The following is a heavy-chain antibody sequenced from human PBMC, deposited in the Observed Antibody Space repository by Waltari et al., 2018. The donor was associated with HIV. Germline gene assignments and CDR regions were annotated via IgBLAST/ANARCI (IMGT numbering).Heavy chain of an antibody. D-gene: IGHD1-20*01. Sequence: EVQVVESGGGSVKPGGSLRLSCAASGFTFSNAWMTWVRQSPGKGLEWVGRIKSKSDGGTIDYAGPVKGRFTISRDDSKNMLYLQMDSLKSEDTAVYYCATSGYDWDHFDFWGQGALVTVSS. CDR1: GFTFSNAW. J-gene: IGHJ4*02. CDR3: ATSGYDWDHFDF. V-gene: IGHV3-15*01. CDR2: IKSKSDGGTI.